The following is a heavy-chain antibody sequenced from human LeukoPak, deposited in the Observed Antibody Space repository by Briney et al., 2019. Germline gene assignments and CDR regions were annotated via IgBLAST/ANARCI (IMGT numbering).Heavy chain of an antibody. J-gene: IGHJ4*02. Sequence: PGGPLRLSCAASGFTFSSYWMSWVRQAPGKGLEWLANINKDGGEKYYVDSVKGRFTISRDNAKNSLYLQMNSLRADDTAVYYCVKDSPPRYSGSPPAYWGQGTLVTVSS. CDR1: GFTFSSYW. CDR3: VKDSPPRYSGSPPAY. D-gene: IGHD1-26*01. CDR2: INKDGGEK. V-gene: IGHV3-7*03.